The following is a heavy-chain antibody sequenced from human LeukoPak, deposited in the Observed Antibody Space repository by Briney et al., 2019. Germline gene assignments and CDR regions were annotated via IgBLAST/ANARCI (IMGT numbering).Heavy chain of an antibody. CDR2: INTNSGGT. CDR3: ARDHGDYVQYNWFDP. Sequence: ASVKVSCKASGYTFTGYYIHWVRQAPGQGLEWLGWINTNSGGTKYAQKFQGRVTMTRDTSIRTAYMELSGLRSDDTAVYYCARDHGDYVQYNWFDPWGQGTLVTVSP. V-gene: IGHV1-2*02. CDR1: GYTFTGYY. D-gene: IGHD4-17*01. J-gene: IGHJ5*02.